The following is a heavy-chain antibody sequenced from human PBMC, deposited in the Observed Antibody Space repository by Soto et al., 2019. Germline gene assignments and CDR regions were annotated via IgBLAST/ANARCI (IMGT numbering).Heavy chain of an antibody. CDR2: ISGGGGST. V-gene: IGHV3-23*01. D-gene: IGHD3-22*01. Sequence: GSLRLSCLTSVFTFGSYAMSCVRHAPGKGLEWVSTISGGGGSTNYADSVKGRFTISRDNSKNTLYLQMNSLRAEGTAVYYCANGSDTSGYSHSHYG. J-gene: IGHJ6*01. CDR3: ANGSDTSGYSHSHYG. CDR1: VFTFGSYA.